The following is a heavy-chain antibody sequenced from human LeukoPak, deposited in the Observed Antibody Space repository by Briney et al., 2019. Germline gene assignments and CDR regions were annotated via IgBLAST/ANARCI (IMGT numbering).Heavy chain of an antibody. D-gene: IGHD3-10*01. V-gene: IGHV4-59*12. CDR1: GGSISSYY. CDR2: IYYSGST. J-gene: IGHJ4*02. Sequence: SETLSLTCTVSGGSISSYYWSWIRQPPGKGLEWIGYIYYSGSTNYNPSLKSRVTISVDTSKNQFSLKLSSVTAADTAVYYCARFMPKSYGSGSYYFDYWGQGTLVTVSS. CDR3: ARFMPKSYGSGSYYFDY.